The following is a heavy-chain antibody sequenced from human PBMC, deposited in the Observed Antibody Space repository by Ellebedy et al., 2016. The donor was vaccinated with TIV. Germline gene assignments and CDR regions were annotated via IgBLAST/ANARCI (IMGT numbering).Heavy chain of an antibody. Sequence: PGGSLRLSCAASGFTFSNAWMSWVRQSPGRGLEWLGRVKSRSNGGTADYAAPVKGRFTISRDDSKNTLYLQMNSLKTEDTAVYYCSTEGQEFGDYGTFDHWGQGTLVTVSS. V-gene: IGHV3-15*01. CDR3: STEGQEFGDYGTFDH. CDR2: VKSRSNGGTA. D-gene: IGHD4-17*01. J-gene: IGHJ4*02. CDR1: GFTFSNAW.